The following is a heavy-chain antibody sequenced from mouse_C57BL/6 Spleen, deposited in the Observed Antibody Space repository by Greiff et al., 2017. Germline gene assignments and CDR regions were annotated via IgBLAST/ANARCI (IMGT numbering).Heavy chain of an antibody. V-gene: IGHV3-6*01. Sequence: VQLKESGPGLVKPSQSLSLTCSATGYSFTSGYYWNWNRQLRGNKLEFMGYISYDGSNNYNPSLKNRISITRDTSKNQFFLKLNSVTTEDTATYYCARDGGDGYWGQGTTLTVSS. CDR2: ISYDGSN. D-gene: IGHD2-3*01. CDR1: GYSFTSGYY. CDR3: ARDGGDGY. J-gene: IGHJ2*01.